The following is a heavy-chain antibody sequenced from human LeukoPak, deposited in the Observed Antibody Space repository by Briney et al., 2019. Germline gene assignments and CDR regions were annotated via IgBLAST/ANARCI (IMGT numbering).Heavy chain of an antibody. Sequence: GGSLRLSCAASGFTFSSYGMDWVRQAPGKGLEWVAVISYDGSNKYFPDSVKGRFTISIDNSKNTLYLQMNSLRAEDTAVYYCARGTPAAGNYFDYWGQGTLVTVSS. D-gene: IGHD6-13*01. CDR1: GFTFSSYG. J-gene: IGHJ4*02. V-gene: IGHV3-30*03. CDR2: ISYDGSNK. CDR3: ARGTPAAGNYFDY.